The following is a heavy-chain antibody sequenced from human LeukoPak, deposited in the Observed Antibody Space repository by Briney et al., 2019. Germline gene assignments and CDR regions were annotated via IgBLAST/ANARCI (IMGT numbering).Heavy chain of an antibody. CDR2: IKSKTDGETI. V-gene: IGHV3-15*07. Sequence: GGSLRLSCAGSGFIFNNYAMHWVRQPPGKGLEWVGRIKSKTDGETIDYAAPVKGRLTISRDDSKNILYLQMDSLKTEDTALYYCTTTPSSDEELRRGYWGQGTLVTVSS. J-gene: IGHJ4*02. CDR1: GFIFNNYA. CDR3: TTTPSSDEELRRGY. D-gene: IGHD1-7*01.